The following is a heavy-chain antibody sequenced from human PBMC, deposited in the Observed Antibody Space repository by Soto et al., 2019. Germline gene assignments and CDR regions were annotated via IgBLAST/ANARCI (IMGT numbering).Heavy chain of an antibody. V-gene: IGHV1-46*01. J-gene: IGHJ4*02. CDR3: AVRGSSWEPFDY. CDR2: INPSGGST. Sequence: ASVKVSCKASGYTLTSYYMHWVRQAPGQGLEWMGIINPSGGSTSYAQKFQGRVTMTRDTSTSTVYMELSSLRSEDTAVYYCAVRGSSWEPFDYWGQGTLVTVSS. CDR1: GYTLTSYY. D-gene: IGHD6-13*01.